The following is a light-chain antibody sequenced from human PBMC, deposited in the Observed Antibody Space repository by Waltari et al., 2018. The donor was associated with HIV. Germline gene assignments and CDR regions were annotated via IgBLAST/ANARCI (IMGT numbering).Light chain of an antibody. J-gene: IGLJ1*01. Sequence: SYVLTQPPSVSVAPGQTARLTCGGNNIGSRSVHWYQQKPGQAPVLVVYDDSDRPSGIPERCAGSNSGNTATRTISRVEAGDEADYYCQVWDSSSDHYVFGTGTKVTVL. V-gene: IGLV3-21*02. CDR3: QVWDSSSDHYV. CDR2: DDS. CDR1: NIGSRS.